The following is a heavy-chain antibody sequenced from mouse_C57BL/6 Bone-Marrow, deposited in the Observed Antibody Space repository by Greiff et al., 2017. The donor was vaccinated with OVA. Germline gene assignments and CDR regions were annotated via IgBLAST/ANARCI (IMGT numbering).Heavy chain of an antibody. J-gene: IGHJ3*01. CDR2: IYIGNGYT. V-gene: IGHV1-58*01. CDR1: GYTFTSYG. CDR3: ATLYDYDRGAWFAY. D-gene: IGHD2-4*01. Sequence: EVKVEESGAELVRPGSSVKMSCKTSGYTFTSYGINWVKQRPGQGLEWIGYIYIGNGYTEYNEKFKGKATLTSDTSSSTAYMQLSSLTSEDSAIYFCATLYDYDRGAWFAYWGQGTLVTVSA.